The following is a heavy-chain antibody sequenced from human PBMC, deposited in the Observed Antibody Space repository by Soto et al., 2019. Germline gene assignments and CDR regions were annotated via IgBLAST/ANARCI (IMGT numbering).Heavy chain of an antibody. CDR3: ARDAHTSELLSPAEYFRH. V-gene: IGHV1-18*01. Sequence: ASVKVSCKASGYTFTSYGISWVRQAPGQGLEWMGWISAYNGNTNYAQKLQGRVTMTTDTSTSTAYMELRSLRSDDTAVYYCARDAHTSELLSPAEYFRHWGQGTLVTVS. D-gene: IGHD3-10*01. CDR1: GYTFTSYG. J-gene: IGHJ1*01. CDR2: ISAYNGNT.